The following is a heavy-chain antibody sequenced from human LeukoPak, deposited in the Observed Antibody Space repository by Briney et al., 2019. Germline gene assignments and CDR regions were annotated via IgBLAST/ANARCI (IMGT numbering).Heavy chain of an antibody. V-gene: IGHV3-53*05. Sequence: GGSLRLSRAASVFTLSSNYMSWVRQAPGKGREGVSLIYRGGRTDYEDSVKGRFPISRDNSKNTLYLQMNSLRAEDTAVYYCAKGPISVFVLGDIGMDVWGQGTTVTVSS. CDR1: VFTLSSNY. CDR3: AKGPISVFVLGDIGMDV. J-gene: IGHJ6*02. CDR2: IYRGGRT. D-gene: IGHD2-8*02.